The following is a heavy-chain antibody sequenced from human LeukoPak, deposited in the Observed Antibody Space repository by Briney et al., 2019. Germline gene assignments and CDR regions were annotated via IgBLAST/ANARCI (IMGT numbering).Heavy chain of an antibody. Sequence: PSETLSLTCPVYGGSFSGCCWSWIRQPPGKGLEWIGYIYYSGSTNYNPSLKSRVTISVDTSKNQFSLKLSSVTAADTAVYYCARVSGDGYNEVDYWGQGTLVTVSS. CDR1: GGSFSGCC. CDR3: ARVSGDGYNEVDY. CDR2: IYYSGST. V-gene: IGHV4-59*01. D-gene: IGHD5-24*01. J-gene: IGHJ4*02.